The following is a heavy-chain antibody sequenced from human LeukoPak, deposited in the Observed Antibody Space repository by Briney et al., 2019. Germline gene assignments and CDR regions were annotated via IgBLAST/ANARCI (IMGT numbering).Heavy chain of an antibody. V-gene: IGHV3-23*01. CDR1: GFTFSSYA. Sequence: PGGSLRLSCEASGFTFSSYAMSWVRQAPGKGLEWVSVVSGSGSSTYSADSVKGRFTISRDNSKNTLFLQMNSLRAEDTAVYYCARRGSSWYRFDYWGQGTLVTVSS. CDR3: ARRGSSWYRFDY. CDR2: VSGSGSST. D-gene: IGHD6-13*01. J-gene: IGHJ4*02.